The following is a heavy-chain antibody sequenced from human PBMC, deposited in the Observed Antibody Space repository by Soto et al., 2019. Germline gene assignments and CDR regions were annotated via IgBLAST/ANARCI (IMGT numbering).Heavy chain of an antibody. CDR1: GYTFTSYG. CDR3: ARGSKPGHYDFWSGYYTYYYMDV. J-gene: IGHJ6*03. Sequence: ASVKVSCKASGYTFTSYGISWVRQAPGQGLEWMGWISSYNGNTNYAQKLQGRVTMTTDTSTDTAYMELRSLRSDDTAVYYCARGSKPGHYDFWSGYYTYYYMDVWGKGTTVTVSS. CDR2: ISSYNGNT. V-gene: IGHV1-18*01. D-gene: IGHD3-3*01.